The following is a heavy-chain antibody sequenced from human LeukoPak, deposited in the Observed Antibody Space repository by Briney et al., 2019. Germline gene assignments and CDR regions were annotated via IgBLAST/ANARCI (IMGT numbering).Heavy chain of an antibody. CDR3: AREAKLMTTVYYFDY. J-gene: IGHJ4*02. D-gene: IGHD4-11*01. V-gene: IGHV3-7*04. Sequence: GGSLRLSCAASGFIFSRNWMSWVRQAPGKGLEWVANIKQDGSEQYYVDSVKGRFTISRDNAKNSLYLQMNSLRAEDTAVYYCAREAKLMTTVYYFDYWGQGTLVTVSS. CDR2: IKQDGSEQ. CDR1: GFIFSRNW.